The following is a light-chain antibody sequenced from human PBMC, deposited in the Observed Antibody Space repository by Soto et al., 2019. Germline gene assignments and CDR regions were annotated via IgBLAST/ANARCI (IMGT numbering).Light chain of an antibody. Sequence: QSALTQPASVSGSPGQSITISCTGTSSDVGGYNYVSWYQQHPVKAPTLMIYDGSKRPSGVSNRFSGSKSGNTASLTISGLQAEDEADYYCSSYTSSSTLYVFGTGTKVTVL. CDR3: SSYTSSSTLYV. CDR2: DGS. V-gene: IGLV2-14*01. J-gene: IGLJ1*01. CDR1: SSDVGGYNY.